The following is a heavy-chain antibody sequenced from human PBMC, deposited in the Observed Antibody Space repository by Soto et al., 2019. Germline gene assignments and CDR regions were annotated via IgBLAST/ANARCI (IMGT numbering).Heavy chain of an antibody. CDR2: INWNSGNI. J-gene: IGHJ4*01. D-gene: IGHD3-10*01. CDR1: GFTFNDFA. CDR3: ARAVEYSYGSGSHGPIDY. Sequence: GGSLRLSCAASGFTFNDFALHWVRQAPGKGLEWVSGINWNSGNIAYAYSVKGRFTISRDNAKNSLYLQMNSLRVEDTALYYSARAVEYSYGSGSHGPIDYWPPGTPVTFS. V-gene: IGHV3-9*01.